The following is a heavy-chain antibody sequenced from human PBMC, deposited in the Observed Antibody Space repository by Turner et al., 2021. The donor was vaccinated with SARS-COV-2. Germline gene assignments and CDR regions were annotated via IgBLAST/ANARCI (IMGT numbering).Heavy chain of an antibody. CDR3: ARGRTYCSSTSCYTNDAFDI. J-gene: IGHJ3*02. V-gene: IGHV3-13*05. CDR2: IGTAGDP. D-gene: IGHD2-2*02. Sequence: EVQLVESGGSLVQPGGSLRLSCAASGFTFSSYDMHWVRQATGKGLEWVSGIGTAGDPYYPGSVKGRFTISRENAKNSLYLQMNSLRAGDTAVYYCARGRTYCSSTSCYTNDAFDIWGQGTMVTISS. CDR1: GFTFSSYD.